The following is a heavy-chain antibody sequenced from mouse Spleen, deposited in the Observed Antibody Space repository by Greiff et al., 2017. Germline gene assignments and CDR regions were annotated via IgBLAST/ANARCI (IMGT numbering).Heavy chain of an antibody. D-gene: IGHD1-1*01. CDR1: GFTFSDYG. V-gene: IGHV5-17*01. J-gene: IGHJ2*01. Sequence: EVQVVESGGGLVKPGGSLKLSCAASGFTFSDYGMHWVRQAPEKGLEWVAYISSGSSTIYYADTVKGRFTISRDNAKNTLFLQMTSLRSEDTAMYYCARNTIYYYGSSYYFDYWGQGTTLTVSS. CDR3: ARNTIYYYGSSYYFDY. CDR2: ISSGSSTI.